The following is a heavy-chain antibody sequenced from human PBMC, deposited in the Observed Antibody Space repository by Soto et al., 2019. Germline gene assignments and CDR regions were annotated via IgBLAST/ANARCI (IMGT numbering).Heavy chain of an antibody. D-gene: IGHD1-1*01. Sequence: EVQLVESGGGLIKPGGSLRLSCAVSGFIVSSNYMSWVRQAPGKGLEWVSSTYSGGFTYYADSVKGRFTISRDNSKNTLYLQMGSLRADVTAVYYCARDYNTNDYSYYGMDVWGQGTTVTVSS. CDR3: ARDYNTNDYSYYGMDV. CDR2: TYSGGFT. V-gene: IGHV3-53*01. CDR1: GFIVSSNY. J-gene: IGHJ6*02.